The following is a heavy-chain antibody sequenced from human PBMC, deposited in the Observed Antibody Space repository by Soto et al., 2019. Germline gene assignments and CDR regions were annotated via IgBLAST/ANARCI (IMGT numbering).Heavy chain of an antibody. Sequence: ASGKVSWKAWGYSFTSYCISWVRQAPGQGLEWMGWISAYNGNTNYAQKLQGRVTMTTDTSTSTAYMELSSLRSDVTAVYYRARGEGSLRYFVWSQYYWG. V-gene: IGHV1-18*01. CDR2: ISAYNGNT. CDR3: ARGEGSLRYFVWSQYY. CDR1: GYSFTSYC. J-gene: IGHJ4*01. D-gene: IGHD3-9*01.